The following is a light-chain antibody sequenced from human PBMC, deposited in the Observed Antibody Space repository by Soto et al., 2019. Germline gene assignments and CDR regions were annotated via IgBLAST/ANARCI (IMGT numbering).Light chain of an antibody. CDR3: QQYGSSPWT. Sequence: EIVLTQSPGTLSLSPGERATLSCRASQSVSSSYLAWYQQKPGQAPRLLIYGASSRDTGIPDRFSGSGSGTDFTLTISSLEPEDFAVYYFQQYGSSPWTFGQGTQVEL. CDR2: GAS. CDR1: QSVSSSY. V-gene: IGKV3-20*01. J-gene: IGKJ1*01.